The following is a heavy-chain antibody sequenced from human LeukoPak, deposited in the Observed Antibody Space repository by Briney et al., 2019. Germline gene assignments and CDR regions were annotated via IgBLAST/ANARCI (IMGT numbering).Heavy chain of an antibody. CDR1: GYTFTGYY. J-gene: IGHJ6*02. CDR3: ASSGQLGMPGYYYYGMDA. V-gene: IGHV1-2*02. CDR2: INPNSGGT. D-gene: IGHD7-27*01. Sequence: ASVKVSCKASGYTFTGYYMHWVRQAPGQGLEWMGWINPNSGGTNYAQKFQGRVTMTRDTSISTAYMELSRLRSDDTAVYYCASSGQLGMPGYYYYGMDAWGQGTTVTVSS.